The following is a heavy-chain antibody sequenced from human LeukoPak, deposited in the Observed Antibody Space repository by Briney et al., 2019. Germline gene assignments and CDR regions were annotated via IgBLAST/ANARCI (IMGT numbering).Heavy chain of an antibody. V-gene: IGHV3-23*01. J-gene: IGHJ5*02. D-gene: IGHD1-26*01. CDR2: ISGSDGST. Sequence: GGSLRLSCAASGFTLTNNAMTWVRQAPGKGLEWVSTISGSDGSTFYAGSVKGRFTISRDNSKNTLYLQMNSLRAEDTAIYYCAKDGSGGGSAWFDPWGQGTLVTVSS. CDR3: AKDGSGGGSAWFDP. CDR1: GFTLTNNA.